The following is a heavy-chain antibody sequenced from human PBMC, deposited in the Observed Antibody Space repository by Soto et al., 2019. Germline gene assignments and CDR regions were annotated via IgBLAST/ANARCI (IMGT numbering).Heavy chain of an antibody. Sequence: DVQLVESGGGLVQPGGSLTLSCAASGFSVGKHYMSWVRQAPGKGLEWVSVIYTSGMTHYSGSVKGRFTISRDNLKNTVSLQMTSLSGDDSAVYYCAKEGTAGAFDLWGQGTRVSVSS. CDR3: AKEGTAGAFDL. J-gene: IGHJ3*01. CDR2: IYTSGMT. D-gene: IGHD1-7*01. V-gene: IGHV3-66*01. CDR1: GFSVGKHY.